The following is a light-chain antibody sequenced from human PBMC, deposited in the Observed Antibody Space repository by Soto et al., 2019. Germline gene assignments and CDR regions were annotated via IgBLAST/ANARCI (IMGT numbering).Light chain of an antibody. V-gene: IGKV1-39*01. CDR2: AAS. CDR1: QSSSRY. CDR3: LQSYSSPYT. J-gene: IGKJ2*01. Sequence: DIQMTQSPSSLSASVGDRVTITCRASQSSSRYLNWYQQKPGEAPKFLIYAASSLQSGVPSRFSGSGSGTDFTLTIRGLQLEDFATYYCLQSYSSPYTFGQGTKLEIK.